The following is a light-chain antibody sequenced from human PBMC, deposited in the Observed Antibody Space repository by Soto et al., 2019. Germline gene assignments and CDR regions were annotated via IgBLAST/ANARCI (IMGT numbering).Light chain of an antibody. V-gene: IGKV1-5*01. CDR2: DAS. CDR3: QQYTTYPYT. Sequence: DIQMTQSPSTLSASVGDRVTITCRASQRVTNWLAWYQQKPGNAPNLLIYDASRLQSGIPSRFSGSGSGTEFTLTISSLQPDDFATYYCQQYTTYPYTFGQGTKLEIK. J-gene: IGKJ2*01. CDR1: QRVTNW.